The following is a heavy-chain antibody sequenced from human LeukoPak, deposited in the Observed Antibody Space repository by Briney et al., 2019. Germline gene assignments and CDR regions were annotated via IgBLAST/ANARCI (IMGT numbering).Heavy chain of an antibody. CDR2: IYHSGRT. V-gene: IGHV4-34*01. CDR3: ARGRVIAVAGWGPWELPPAGHDY. CDR1: GFTFSDYY. J-gene: IGHJ4*02. D-gene: IGHD6-19*01. Sequence: PGGSLRLSCAASGFTFSDYYMSWIRQAPGKGLEWIGEIYHSGRTNYNPSLKSRLTILVEKSKNQFSLKLNSVTAADTAVYYCARGRVIAVAGWGPWELPPAGHDYWGQGTLVTVSS.